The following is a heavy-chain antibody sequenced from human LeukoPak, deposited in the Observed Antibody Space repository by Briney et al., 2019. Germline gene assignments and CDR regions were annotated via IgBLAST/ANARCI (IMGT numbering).Heavy chain of an antibody. D-gene: IGHD4-17*01. CDR1: GFLFSSYA. CDR2: SGSTT. CDR3: TRDSSYGDYSTAFDY. J-gene: IGHJ4*02. V-gene: IGHV3-23*01. Sequence: GGSLRLSCAASGFLFSSYAMTWVRQAPGKGLEWVSSSGSTTDYSDSVKGRFTISRDNSKNTLYLQMNSLSAEDTAVYYCTRDSSYGDYSTAFDYWGQGALVTVSS.